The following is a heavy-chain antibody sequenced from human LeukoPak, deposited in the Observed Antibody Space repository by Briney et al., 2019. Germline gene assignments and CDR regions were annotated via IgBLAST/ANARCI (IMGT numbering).Heavy chain of an antibody. CDR2: MYDSDSS. D-gene: IGHD3-16*01. J-gene: IGHJ4*02. CDR3: ARCRDVGRGEAADY. CDR1: GGSFSSDTYN. Sequence: SETLSLTCTVSGGSFSSDTYNWGWLRQRPGQGLVWIGSMYDSDSSNYNPPLKSPVTISVDTSNNKVSLRLTRVTAADTAVYYCARCRDVGRGEAADYWGEGTLVTVSS. V-gene: IGHV4-39*07.